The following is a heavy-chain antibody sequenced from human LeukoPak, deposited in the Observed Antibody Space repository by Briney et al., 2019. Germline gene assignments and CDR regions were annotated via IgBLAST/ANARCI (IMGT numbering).Heavy chain of an antibody. CDR1: GGSISSSSYY. D-gene: IGHD3-16*01. J-gene: IGHJ3*02. CDR2: IYYSGST. Sequence: KPSETLSLTCTGSGGSISSSSYYWGWIRQPPGKGLKWIGSIYYSGSTYYKPSLKSRVTMSVDTSKNQFSLKLSSVTAADTAVYYWARQGGREGGGADAFDIWGQGTMVTVSS. V-gene: IGHV4-39*01. CDR3: ARQGGREGGGADAFDI.